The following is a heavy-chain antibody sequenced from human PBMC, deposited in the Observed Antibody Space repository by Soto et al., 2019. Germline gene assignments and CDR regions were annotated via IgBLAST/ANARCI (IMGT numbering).Heavy chain of an antibody. D-gene: IGHD5-18*01. V-gene: IGHV4-30-4*01. CDR1: GGSISSGDYY. CDR3: AREVGGRSYGFSSYGY. CDR2: IYYSGST. J-gene: IGHJ4*02. Sequence: TVSGGSISSGDYYWSWIRQPPGKGLEWIGYIYYSGSTYYNPSLKSRVTISVDTSKNQFSLKLSSVTAADTAVYYCAREVGGRSYGFSSYGYWGQGTLVTVSS.